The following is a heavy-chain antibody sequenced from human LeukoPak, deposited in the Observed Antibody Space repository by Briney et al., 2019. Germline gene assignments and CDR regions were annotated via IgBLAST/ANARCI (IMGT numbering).Heavy chain of an antibody. V-gene: IGHV3-33*01. D-gene: IGHD3-16*01. CDR3: ARELLGEGPDAFDV. Sequence: GGSLRLSCKTSGFIFSNYAMHWVRQAPGKGLDWVAMIWHDGATEFYADSVKGRFTISRDNSKDTLYLQMDSLRAEDTAVFYCARELLGEGPDAFDVWGQGTIVTVSS. J-gene: IGHJ3*01. CDR1: GFIFSNYA. CDR2: IWHDGATE.